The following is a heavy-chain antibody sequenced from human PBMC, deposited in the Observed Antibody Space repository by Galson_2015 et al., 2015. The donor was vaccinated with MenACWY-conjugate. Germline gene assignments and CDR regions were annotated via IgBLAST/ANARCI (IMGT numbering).Heavy chain of an antibody. J-gene: IGHJ6*02. V-gene: IGHV5-10-1*01. CDR2: IDPSDSYT. CDR1: GSRFRTYW. D-gene: IGHD4-17*01. Sequence: QSGAEVKKPGDSLRISCKASGSRFRTYWITWVRRVPGKGLEWMGRIDPSDSYTKYSPSFQGHVTISVDKFINTAYLQWSSLKASGTASYYCARRDGDDGASYYYGMDVWGQGTTVTVS. CDR3: ARRDGDDGASYYYGMDV.